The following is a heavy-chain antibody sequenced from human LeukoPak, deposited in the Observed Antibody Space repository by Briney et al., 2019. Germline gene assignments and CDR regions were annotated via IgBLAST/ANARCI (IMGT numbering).Heavy chain of an antibody. CDR1: GGTFSSYA. CDR3: ARTYYYDSSGYDYGAFDI. Sequence: GASVKVSCKASGGTFSSYAISWVRQAPGQGLEWMGGIIPIFGTANYAQKFQGRVTITTDESTSTAYMELSSLRSEDTAVYYCARTYYYDSSGYDYGAFDIWGQGTVVTVSS. D-gene: IGHD3-22*01. J-gene: IGHJ3*02. V-gene: IGHV1-69*05. CDR2: IIPIFGTA.